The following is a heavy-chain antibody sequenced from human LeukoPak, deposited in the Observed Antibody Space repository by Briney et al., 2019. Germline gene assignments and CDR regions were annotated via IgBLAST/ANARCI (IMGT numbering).Heavy chain of an antibody. CDR3: ARVRYCSGGSCSQVDY. CDR2: IAPGDSDT. D-gene: IGHD2-15*01. CDR1: GYSFTSYW. J-gene: IGHJ4*02. Sequence: GESLKIPCKASGYSFTSYWIGWVRQMPGKGLEWMGMIAPGDSDTRYSPSFQGQVTISADKSISTAFLQWTSLKASDIAMYYCARVRYCSGGSCSQVDYWGQGTLVIVSP. V-gene: IGHV5-51*01.